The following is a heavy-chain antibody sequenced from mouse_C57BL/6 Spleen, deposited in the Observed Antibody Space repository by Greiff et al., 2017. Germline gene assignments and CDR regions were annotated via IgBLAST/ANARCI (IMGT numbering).Heavy chain of an antibody. D-gene: IGHD1-1*01. J-gene: IGHJ3*01. CDR2: IDPSDSYT. CDR1: GYTFTSYW. V-gene: IGHV1-59*01. CDR3: ALTVVPGWCAY. Sequence: QVQLQQPGAELVRPGTSVKLSCKASGYTFTSYWMHWVKQRPGQGLEWIGVIDPSDSYTNYNQKFKGKATLTVDTSSSTAYMQLSSLTSEDSAVYYCALTVVPGWCAYWGQGTLVTVSA.